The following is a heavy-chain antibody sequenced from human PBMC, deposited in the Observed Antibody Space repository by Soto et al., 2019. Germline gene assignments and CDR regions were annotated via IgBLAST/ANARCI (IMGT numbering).Heavy chain of an antibody. J-gene: IGHJ3*02. CDR1: GYTFSTYY. CDR2: MNPKSGGT. Sequence: ASVKVSCKASGYTFSTYYTHWVRQAPGQGLEWMGWMNPKSGGTYFAQKFQGRVTLTRDTSISTASMEVNRLRSDDTAVYYGTRENIENGDGLYDAFDSWGQGTTVTVS. CDR3: TRENIENGDGLYDAFDS. V-gene: IGHV1-2*02. D-gene: IGHD2-15*01.